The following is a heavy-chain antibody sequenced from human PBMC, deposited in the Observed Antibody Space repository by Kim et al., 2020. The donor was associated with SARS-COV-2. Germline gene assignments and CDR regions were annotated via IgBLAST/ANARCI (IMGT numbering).Heavy chain of an antibody. V-gene: IGHV3-74*01. J-gene: IGHJ6*01. CDR3: AR. CDR1: GFTFSGYR. Sequence: GGSLRLSCAASGFTFSGYRMHWVRQTPGRGLVWVSRIGISGGGIIYADSLRGRFTISRDNAKNSLYLQMNSLRAEDTAVYYCARGGQG. CDR2: IGISGGGI.